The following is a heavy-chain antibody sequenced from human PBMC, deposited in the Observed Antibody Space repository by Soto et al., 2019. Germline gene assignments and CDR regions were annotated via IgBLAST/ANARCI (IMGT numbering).Heavy chain of an antibody. CDR3: AKGLPRNSYDSSGYYAPFVY. J-gene: IGHJ4*02. CDR2: IIPIFGTA. CDR1: GGTFSSYA. D-gene: IGHD3-22*01. Sequence: ASVKVSCKASGGTFSSYAISWVRQAPGQGLEWMGGIIPIFGTANYAQKFQGRVTITADESKNTLYLQMNSLRAEDTAVYYCAKGLPRNSYDSSGYYAPFVYWGREPWSPSPQ. V-gene: IGHV1-69*13.